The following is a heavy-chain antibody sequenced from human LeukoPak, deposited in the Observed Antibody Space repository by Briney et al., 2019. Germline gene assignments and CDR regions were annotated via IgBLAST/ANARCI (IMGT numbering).Heavy chain of an antibody. CDR3: AKDLRDIVVVPAAIVAYYYYYYMDV. D-gene: IGHD2-2*02. CDR2: ISGSGGST. V-gene: IGHV3-23*01. CDR1: GFTFSSYA. Sequence: GGSLRLSCAASGFTFSSYAMSWVRQAPGKGLEWVSAISGSGGSTYYADSVKGRFTISRDNSKNTLYLQMNSLIAEDTAVYYCAKDLRDIVVVPAAIVAYYYYYYMDVWGKGTTVTVSS. J-gene: IGHJ6*03.